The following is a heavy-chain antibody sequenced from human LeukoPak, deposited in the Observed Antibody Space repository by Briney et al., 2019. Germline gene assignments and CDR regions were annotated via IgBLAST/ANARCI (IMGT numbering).Heavy chain of an antibody. CDR1: GGSISSGGYY. D-gene: IGHD3-9*01. Sequence: SQTLSLTCTVSGGSISSGGYYWSWIRQHPGKGLEWIGYIYYSGSTYYNPSLKSRVTISVDTSKNQFSLKLSSVTAADTAVYYCARIYYDTLTGYVTFDYWGQGTLVTVSS. CDR2: IYYSGST. J-gene: IGHJ4*02. CDR3: ARIYYDTLTGYVTFDY. V-gene: IGHV4-31*03.